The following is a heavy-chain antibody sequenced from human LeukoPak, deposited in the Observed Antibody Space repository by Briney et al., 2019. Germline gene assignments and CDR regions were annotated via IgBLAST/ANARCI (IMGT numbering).Heavy chain of an antibody. CDR2: ISSSSSYI. V-gene: IGHV3-21*01. CDR1: GFTFSSYS. J-gene: IGHJ4*02. D-gene: IGHD2-2*01. Sequence: GGSLRLSCAAPGFTFSSYSMNWVRQAPGKGLEWVSSISSSSSYIYYADSVKGRFTISRDNAKNSLYLQMNSLRAEDTAVYYCARDRRDGSTSSGFDYWGQGTLVTVSS. CDR3: ARDRRDGSTSSGFDY.